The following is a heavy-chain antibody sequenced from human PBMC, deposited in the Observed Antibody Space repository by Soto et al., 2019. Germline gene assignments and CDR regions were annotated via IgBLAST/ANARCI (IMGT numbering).Heavy chain of an antibody. CDR1: GGSFSGYY. CDR3: AREDCTNGVCSYYFDY. CDR2: INHSGST. J-gene: IGHJ4*02. V-gene: IGHV4-34*01. D-gene: IGHD2-8*01. Sequence: SETLSLTCAVYGGSFSGYYWSWIRQPPGKGLEWIGEINHSGSTNYNPSLKSRVTMSVDTSKNQFSLKLSSVTAADTAVYYCAREDCTNGVCSYYFDYWGQGTLVTVSS.